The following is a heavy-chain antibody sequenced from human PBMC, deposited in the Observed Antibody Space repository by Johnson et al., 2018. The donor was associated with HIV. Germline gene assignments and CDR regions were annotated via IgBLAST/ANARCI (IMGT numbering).Heavy chain of an antibody. Sequence: VQLVESGGGVVQPGRSLRLSCAASGLTYSSYAMHWVRQAPGKGLEWLSYVSSCGRTIYYADSVKGRFTISRDNAKNSLYRQMNSLRAEDTAVYYCAKGLKLGSGDDAFHIWGQGTMVTVSS. V-gene: IGHV3-48*04. J-gene: IGHJ3*02. CDR3: AKGLKLGSGDDAFHI. CDR2: VSSCGRTI. D-gene: IGHD7-27*01. CDR1: GLTYSSYA.